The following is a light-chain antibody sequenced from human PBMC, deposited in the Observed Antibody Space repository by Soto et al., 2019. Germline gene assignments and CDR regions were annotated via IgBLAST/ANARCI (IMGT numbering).Light chain of an antibody. CDR3: QQYHNWPPYT. J-gene: IGKJ2*01. Sequence: EIVMTQSPATLSVSPWKRATLSCRASQSVSSNLAGYQQKPGQAPRLLIYGASSRATGIPDRFSGSGSGTDFTLTISRLEPEDFAIYYCQQYHNWPPYTFGQGTKVDIK. V-gene: IGKV3D-15*01. CDR1: QSVSSN. CDR2: GAS.